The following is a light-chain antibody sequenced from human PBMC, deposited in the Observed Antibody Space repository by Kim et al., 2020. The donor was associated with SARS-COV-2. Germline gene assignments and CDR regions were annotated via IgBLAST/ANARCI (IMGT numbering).Light chain of an antibody. CDR3: QQANSFSIT. J-gene: IGKJ5*01. CDR1: QDIGSW. CDR2: AAS. V-gene: IGKV1-12*01. Sequence: ASVGGKVTNTCRARQDIGSWLVWYQQKPGTAPKLLIYAASTLQSGVPSRFSGSGSGTDFTLTISSLQPEDFATYYCQQANSFSITFGQGTRLEIK.